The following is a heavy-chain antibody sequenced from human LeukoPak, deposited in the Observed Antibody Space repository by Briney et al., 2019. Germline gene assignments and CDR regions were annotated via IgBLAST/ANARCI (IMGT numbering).Heavy chain of an antibody. CDR1: GGSISSYY. CDR2: IYYSGST. D-gene: IGHD7-27*01. Sequence: LSETLSLTCTVSGGSISSYYWSWIRQPPGKGLEWIGYIYYSGSTNYNPSLKSRVTISVDTSKNQFSLKLSSVTAADTAVYYCARVPGDYSFDYWGQGTLVTVSS. J-gene: IGHJ4*02. CDR3: ARVPGDYSFDY. V-gene: IGHV4-59*01.